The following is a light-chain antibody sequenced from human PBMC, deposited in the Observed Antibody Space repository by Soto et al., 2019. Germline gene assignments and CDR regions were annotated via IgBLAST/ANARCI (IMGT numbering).Light chain of an antibody. Sequence: QSALTQPASVSGSLGQSITIFCTGTSSDIGGYNYVSWYQQHPGKAPKVMIFEVSKRPSGVSNRFSGSKSGNMASLTISGLQAEDEGDYYCSSFTTTSTVLLGGGTKLTVL. CDR1: SSDIGGYNY. V-gene: IGLV2-14*01. CDR2: EVS. CDR3: SSFTTTSTVL. J-gene: IGLJ2*01.